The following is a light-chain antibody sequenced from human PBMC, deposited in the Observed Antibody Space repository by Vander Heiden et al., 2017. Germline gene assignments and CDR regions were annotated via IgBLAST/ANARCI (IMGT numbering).Light chain of an antibody. CDR3: AAWDDSLSVHVV. J-gene: IGLJ2*01. V-gene: IGLV1-47*01. CDR2: RNN. Sequence: QSVLTQPPSASGTPGQRVTIPCSGRSSNIGSNYVYWYQQLPGTAPKHLIYRNNQRPSGVPDRFSGSKSGTSASLAISGLRSEDEADYYCAAWDDSLSVHVVFGGGTKLTVL. CDR1: SSNIGSNY.